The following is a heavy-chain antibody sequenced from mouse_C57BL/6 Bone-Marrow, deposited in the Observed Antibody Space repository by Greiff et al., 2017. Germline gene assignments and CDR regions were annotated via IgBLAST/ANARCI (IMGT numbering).Heavy chain of an antibody. CDR2: ISDGGSYT. CDR1: GFTFSSYA. D-gene: IGHD3-3*01. J-gene: IGHJ2*01. V-gene: IGHV5-4*03. Sequence: DVMLVESGGGLVKPGGSLKLSCAASGFTFSSYAMSWVRQTPEKRLEWVATISDGGSYTYYPDNVKGRFTITRENAKNNLYLQMSHLKSEDTAMYYCARVRGLFDYWGQGTTLTVSS. CDR3: ARVRGLFDY.